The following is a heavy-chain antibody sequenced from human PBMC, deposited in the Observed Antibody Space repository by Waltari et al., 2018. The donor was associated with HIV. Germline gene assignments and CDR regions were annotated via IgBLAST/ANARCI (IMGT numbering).Heavy chain of an antibody. CDR2: IYYTGTT. CDR1: GGSVINSDYY. D-gene: IGHD2-8*01. J-gene: IGHJ6*02. V-gene: IGHV4-39*01. Sequence: QLQLQQSGPGLVKPSETLSLTCTVSGGSVINSDYYWDFIRQSPGKGLEWIGNIYYTGTTVYNPSLKGRVTMSADLSRNQFSLGLNSVTAADTAIYYCARRPRMAAFYLYYGMDVWGQGTTVTVSS. CDR3: ARRPRMAAFYLYYGMDV.